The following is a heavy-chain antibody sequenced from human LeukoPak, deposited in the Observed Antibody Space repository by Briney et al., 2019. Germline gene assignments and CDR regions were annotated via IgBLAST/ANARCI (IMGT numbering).Heavy chain of an antibody. Sequence: PGGSLRLSCAASGFTFSSYWMHWVRQAPGKGLVWVSHINTDGSTTTYADSVKGRFTISRDNAKNTVYLQMNSLRAEDTAVYYCARDIGRYCGGDCYSSNWFDPWGQGTLVTVSS. CDR3: ARDIGRYCGGDCYSSNWFDP. J-gene: IGHJ5*02. V-gene: IGHV3-74*01. D-gene: IGHD2-21*02. CDR2: INTDGSTT. CDR1: GFTFSSYW.